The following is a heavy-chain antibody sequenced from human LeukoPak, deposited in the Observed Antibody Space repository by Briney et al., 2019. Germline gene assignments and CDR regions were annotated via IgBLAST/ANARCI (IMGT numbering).Heavy chain of an antibody. Sequence: PSETLSLTCTVSGGCISSSTYYWCWIRQPPGKGLEWIGSIYYSGSTYYNASLKSRVTISADTSKNQFSLKLSSVTAADTAVYYCARPLSGSSSWHGDAFDIWGQGTMVTVSS. V-gene: IGHV4-39*01. J-gene: IGHJ3*02. CDR3: ARPLSGSSSWHGDAFDI. CDR2: IYYSGST. CDR1: GGCISSSTYY. D-gene: IGHD6-13*01.